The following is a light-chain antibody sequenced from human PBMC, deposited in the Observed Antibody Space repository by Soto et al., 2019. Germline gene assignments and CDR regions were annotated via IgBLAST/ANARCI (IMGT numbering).Light chain of an antibody. CDR2: GNS. V-gene: IGLV1-40*01. J-gene: IGLJ3*02. CDR1: SSNIGAGYD. CDR3: QSYDSSLSGSWV. Sequence: QSVLTQPPSVSGAPGQRVTISCTGSSSNIGAGYDVHWYQQLPATAPKLLTHGNSNRPSGVPDRFSGSKSGTSASLAITGLQAEDEADYYCQSYDSSLSGSWVFGGGTKLTVL.